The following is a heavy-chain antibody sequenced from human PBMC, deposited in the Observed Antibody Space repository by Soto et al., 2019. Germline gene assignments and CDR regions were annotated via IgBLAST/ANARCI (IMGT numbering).Heavy chain of an antibody. J-gene: IGHJ6*02. D-gene: IGHD2-15*01. V-gene: IGHV4-4*02. CDR3: ARDREVVTDYYYGMDV. Sequence: PSETLSLTCAVSGASISSTNWWTWVRQPPGKGLEWIGYIYYSGNTYYNPSLKSRVTISVDTSKNQFSLKLSSVTAADTAVYYCARDREVVTDYYYGMDVWGQGTTVTVSS. CDR2: IYYSGNT. CDR1: GASISSTNW.